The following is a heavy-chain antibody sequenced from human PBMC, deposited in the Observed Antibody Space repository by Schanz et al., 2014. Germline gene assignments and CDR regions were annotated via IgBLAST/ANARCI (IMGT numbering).Heavy chain of an antibody. CDR3: ARVPEPGWFDA. J-gene: IGHJ5*02. V-gene: IGHV4-31*03. D-gene: IGHD1-26*01. CDR2: IYYRGNT. Sequence: QVQLQESGPGLVEPSQTLSLTCTVSGDSISSAYWSWIRQHPGKGLEWIGFIYYRGNTYYNPSLKSRVCISLHPSKAQFFLSLNSPTAADTAVYYCARVPEPGWFDAWGQGTLGNVSP. CDR1: GDSISSAY.